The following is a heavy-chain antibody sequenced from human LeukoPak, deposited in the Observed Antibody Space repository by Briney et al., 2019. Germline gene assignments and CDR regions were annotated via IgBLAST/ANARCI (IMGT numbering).Heavy chain of an antibody. J-gene: IGHJ4*02. CDR2: IYYSGST. V-gene: IGHV4-59*01. CDR1: GGSISSYY. Sequence: SETLSLTCTVSGGSISSYYWSWIRQPPGKGLEWIGYIYYSGSTNYNPSPKSRVTISVDTSKNQFSLKLSSVTAADTAVYYCARALTSSSWSRTHYYFDYWGQGTLVTVSS. CDR3: ARALTSSSWSRTHYYFDY. D-gene: IGHD6-13*01.